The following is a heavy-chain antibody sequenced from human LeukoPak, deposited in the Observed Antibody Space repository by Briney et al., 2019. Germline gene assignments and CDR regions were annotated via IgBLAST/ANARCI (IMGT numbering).Heavy chain of an antibody. CDR2: ISGNGDST. Sequence: GGSLRLSCAASGFTFSSYALHWVRQAPGKGLEYVSAISGNGDSTYYVKSVQGRFTISRDNSKNTLYLQMGSLRVEDMAVYYGGGGGGAGGSFKGDYWGQGTLVAVAS. CDR3: GGGGGAGGSFKGDY. D-gene: IGHD3-16*01. V-gene: IGHV3-64*01. J-gene: IGHJ4*02. CDR1: GFTFSSYA.